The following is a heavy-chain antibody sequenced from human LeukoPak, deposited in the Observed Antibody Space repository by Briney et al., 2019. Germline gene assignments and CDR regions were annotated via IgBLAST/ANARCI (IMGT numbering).Heavy chain of an antibody. CDR3: ARGYSSSWYYYGMDV. D-gene: IGHD6-13*01. CDR1: GGSFSGYY. Sequence: TSETLSLTCAIYGGSFSGYYWSWIRQPPGKGLEWIGEINHSGSTNYNPSLKSRVTISVDTSKNQFSLKLSSVTAADTAVYYCARGYSSSWYYYGMDVWAKGPRSPSPQ. V-gene: IGHV4-34*01. CDR2: INHSGST. J-gene: IGHJ6*04.